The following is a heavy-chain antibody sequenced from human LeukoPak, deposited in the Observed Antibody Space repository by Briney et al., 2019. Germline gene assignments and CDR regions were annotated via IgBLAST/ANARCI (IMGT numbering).Heavy chain of an antibody. CDR1: GYTFTTFY. CDR3: ARDLIVGATFDF. CDR2: INPNGGST. V-gene: IGHV1-46*01. J-gene: IGHJ4*02. D-gene: IGHD1-26*01. Sequence: GASVKVSCKASGYTFTTFYIHWVRQAPGQGLEWMGMINPNGGSTTYSQKFQDRVSMTRDTSTSTVYMELSSLRSEDTAVYYCARDLIVGATFDFWGQGTLVIVSS.